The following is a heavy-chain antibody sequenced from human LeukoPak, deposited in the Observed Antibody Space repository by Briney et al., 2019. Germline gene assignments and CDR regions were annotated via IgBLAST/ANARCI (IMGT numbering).Heavy chain of an antibody. V-gene: IGHV1-18*01. Sequence: ASVNVSCKASGYTFTSYGISWVRQAPGQGLEWMGWISAYNGNTNYAQKLQGRVTMTTDTSTRTAYMELRSLRSDDTAVYYCARVQNLGWIAARPAIDYWGQGTLVTVSS. J-gene: IGHJ4*02. CDR1: GYTFTSYG. CDR3: ARVQNLGWIAARPAIDY. CDR2: ISAYNGNT. D-gene: IGHD6-6*01.